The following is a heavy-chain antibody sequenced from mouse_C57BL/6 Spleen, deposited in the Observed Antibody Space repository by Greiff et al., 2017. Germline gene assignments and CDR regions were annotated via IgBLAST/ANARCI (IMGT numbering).Heavy chain of an antibody. CDR2: IDPSDSYT. Sequence: QVQLQQPGAELVMPGASVKLSCKASGYTFTSYWMHWVKQRPGQGLEWIGEIDPSDSYTNYNQKFKGKSTLTVDKSSSTAYMQLSSLTSEDSAVYYCARKGYDYDEAMDYWGQGTSVTVSS. CDR3: ARKGYDYDEAMDY. V-gene: IGHV1-69*01. CDR1: GYTFTSYW. J-gene: IGHJ4*01. D-gene: IGHD2-4*01.